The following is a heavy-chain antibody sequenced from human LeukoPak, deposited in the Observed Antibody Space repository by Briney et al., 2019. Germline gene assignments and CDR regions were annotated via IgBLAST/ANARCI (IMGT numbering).Heavy chain of an antibody. D-gene: IGHD6-19*01. CDR2: ISSSGSYI. Sequence: GGSLRLSCAASGFTFSIYSMNWVRQAPGKGLEWVSSISSSGSYIYYASSVKGRFTISRDNAKNSLYLQMNSLRAEDTAVYYCARTIGVAGTLSWFDPWGQGTLVTVSS. J-gene: IGHJ5*02. CDR3: ARTIGVAGTLSWFDP. V-gene: IGHV3-21*01. CDR1: GFTFSIYS.